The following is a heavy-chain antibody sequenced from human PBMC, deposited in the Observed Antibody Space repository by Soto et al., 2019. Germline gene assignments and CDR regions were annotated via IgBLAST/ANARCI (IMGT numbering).Heavy chain of an antibody. CDR1: GFTFSTYG. CDR2: ISYDGSKK. J-gene: IGHJ4*02. V-gene: IGHV3-30*03. D-gene: IGHD1-26*01. CDR3: APLGGGAQDNY. Sequence: QVQLVESGGGVVQPGRSLRLSCAASGFTFSTYGMHWVRQAPGKGLEWVAAISYDGSKKYYADSVKGRFTISRDNSENPLYLKRTSLRVEDTVSYYCAPLGGGAQDNYWGQGTLVTVSS.